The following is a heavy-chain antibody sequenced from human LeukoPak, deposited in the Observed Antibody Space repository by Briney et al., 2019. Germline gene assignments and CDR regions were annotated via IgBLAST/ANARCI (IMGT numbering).Heavy chain of an antibody. CDR2: ISGSGGST. Sequence: GGSLRLSCAASGFTFSSYAMSWVRQAPGKGLEWVSAISGSGGSTYYADSVKGRFTISRDNSKNTLYLQMNSLRAEDTAVYYCAKAGGCDFWSGFYGDYWGQGTLVTVSS. CDR3: AKAGGCDFWSGFYGDY. D-gene: IGHD3-3*01. J-gene: IGHJ4*02. CDR1: GFTFSSYA. V-gene: IGHV3-23*01.